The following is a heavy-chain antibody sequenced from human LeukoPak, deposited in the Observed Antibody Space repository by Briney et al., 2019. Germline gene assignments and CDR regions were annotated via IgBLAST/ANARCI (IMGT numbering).Heavy chain of an antibody. Sequence: ASVKVSCKASGYTFTGYYMHWVRQAPGQGLEWMGWINPNSGDTKYAQKFQGRVTMTRDTSISTAYMELSRLRSDDTAMYYCAREISGYSDYWGQGTLVTVSS. J-gene: IGHJ4*02. CDR1: GYTFTGYY. D-gene: IGHD3-22*01. CDR2: INPNSGDT. CDR3: AREISGYSDY. V-gene: IGHV1-2*02.